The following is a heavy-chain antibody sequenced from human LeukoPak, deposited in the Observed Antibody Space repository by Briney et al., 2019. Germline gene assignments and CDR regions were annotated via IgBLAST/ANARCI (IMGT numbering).Heavy chain of an antibody. J-gene: IGHJ4*02. V-gene: IGHV3-43*01. Sequence: GGSLRLSCAASGFTFDDYTMHWVRQAPGKSLEWVSLISWDGGSTYYADSVKGRSTISRDNSKNSLYLQMNSLRTEDTALYYCAKDHDYGDYLIDYWGQGTLVTVSS. D-gene: IGHD4-17*01. CDR2: ISWDGGST. CDR1: GFTFDDYT. CDR3: AKDHDYGDYLIDY.